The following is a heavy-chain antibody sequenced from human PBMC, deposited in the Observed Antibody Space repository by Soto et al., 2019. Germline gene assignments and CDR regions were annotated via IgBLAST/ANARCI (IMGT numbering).Heavy chain of an antibody. J-gene: IGHJ5*02. CDR1: GFSFKNYN. CDR2: ISRSSST. V-gene: IGHV3-23*05. D-gene: IGHD2-2*01. Sequence: PGGSLRLSCVVSGFSFKNYNMNWVRQAPGKGLEWVSDISRSSSTYYADSVKGRFTISRDNSKNTLYLQMNSLRAEDTAVYYCAKEKISTSCCNWFDPWGQGTLVTVSS. CDR3: AKEKISTSCCNWFDP.